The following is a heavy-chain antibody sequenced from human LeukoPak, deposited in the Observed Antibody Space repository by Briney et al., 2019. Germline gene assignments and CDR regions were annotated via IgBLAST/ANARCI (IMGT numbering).Heavy chain of an antibody. J-gene: IGHJ4*02. V-gene: IGHV4-34*01. CDR1: GGSFSGYY. CDR3: ARRFDSSGYYVYYFDY. Sequence: PSETLSLTCAVYGGSFSGYYWSWIRQPPGKGLEWIGEINHSGSTNYNPSLKSRVTISVDTSKNQFSLKLSSVTAADTAVYYCARRFDSSGYYVYYFDYWGQGTLVTVSS. D-gene: IGHD3-22*01. CDR2: INHSGST.